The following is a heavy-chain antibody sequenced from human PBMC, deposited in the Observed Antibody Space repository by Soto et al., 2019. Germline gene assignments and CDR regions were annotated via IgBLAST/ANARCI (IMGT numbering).Heavy chain of an antibody. Sequence: PGGSLRLSCAASGFTFGSYGMHWVRQAPGKGLEWVAIISYDGSNTYYADSVKGRFTISRDNSKNTLYLQMNSQRAEDTSVYYCAKEGGLSGSYYISSSYYFDYWGQGTLVTVSS. J-gene: IGHJ4*02. V-gene: IGHV3-30*18. CDR1: GFTFGSYG. CDR2: ISYDGSNT. CDR3: AKEGGLSGSYYISSSYYFDY. D-gene: IGHD1-26*01.